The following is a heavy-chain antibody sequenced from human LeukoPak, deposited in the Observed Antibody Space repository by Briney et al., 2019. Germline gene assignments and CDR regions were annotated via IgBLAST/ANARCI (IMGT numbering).Heavy chain of an antibody. CDR3: AKVEDYYDSSGYYPQYFQH. J-gene: IGHJ1*01. Sequence: GGSLRLSCAASGFTFSSYAMSWVRQAPGKGLEWVSAISGSGGSTYYADSAKGRFTISRDNSKNTLYLQMNSLRAEDTAVYYCAKVEDYYDSSGYYPQYFQHWGQGTLVTVSS. V-gene: IGHV3-23*01. CDR1: GFTFSSYA. CDR2: ISGSGGST. D-gene: IGHD3-22*01.